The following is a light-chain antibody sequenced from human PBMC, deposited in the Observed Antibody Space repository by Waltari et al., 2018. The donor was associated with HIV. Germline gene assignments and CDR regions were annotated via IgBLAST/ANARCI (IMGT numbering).Light chain of an antibody. CDR1: STKLGRNT. CDR2: SNN. V-gene: IGLV1-44*01. Sequence: QSVLTQPPSASGTPGQRVTISCSGSSTKLGRNTVNWYPHLPGTAPKLLIYSNNQRPSGVPDRFSGSKSGTSVSLAISGLQSEDDTDYYCAAWDDSLNGWVFGGGSKLTVL. CDR3: AAWDDSLNGWV. J-gene: IGLJ3*02.